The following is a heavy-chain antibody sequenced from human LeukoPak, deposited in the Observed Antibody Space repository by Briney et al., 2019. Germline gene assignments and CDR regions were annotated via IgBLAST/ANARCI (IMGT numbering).Heavy chain of an antibody. J-gene: IGHJ4*02. CDR1: GYSFTSYW. CDR2: IYPGDSDT. Sequence: GESLKISCKGSGYSFTSYWIGWVRQMPGKGLEWMGIIYPGDSDTRYSLSFQGQVTISADKSISTAYLQWSSLKASDTAMYYCARKYYYDSSGYYSFDYWGQGTLVTVSS. V-gene: IGHV5-51*01. D-gene: IGHD3-22*01. CDR3: ARKYYYDSSGYYSFDY.